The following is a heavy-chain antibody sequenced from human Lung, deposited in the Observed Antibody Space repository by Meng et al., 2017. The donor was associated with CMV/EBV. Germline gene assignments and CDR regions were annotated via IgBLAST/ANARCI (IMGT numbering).Heavy chain of an antibody. D-gene: IGHD1-7*01. CDR1: GGSFSGYY. CDR2: INHSGST. CDR3: ARGAWNYVGVFDY. V-gene: IGHV4-34*01. Sequence: GSXRLXCAVYGGSFSGYYWSWIRQPPGKGLEWIGEINHSGSTNYNPSLKSRVTISVDTSKNQFSLKLSSVTAADTAVYYCARGAWNYVGVFDYWGQGTLVTVSS. J-gene: IGHJ4*02.